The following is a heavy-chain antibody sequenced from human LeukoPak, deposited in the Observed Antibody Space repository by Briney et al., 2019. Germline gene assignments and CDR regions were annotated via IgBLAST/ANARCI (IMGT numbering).Heavy chain of an antibody. J-gene: IGHJ4*02. CDR1: GFSFISYG. V-gene: IGHV3-30*18. D-gene: IGHD4-17*01. CDR3: AKRPSDYGDYVSYFDH. CDR2: ISDDGRSK. Sequence: GGSLRLSCAASGFSFISYGMHWVRQAPGKGLEWVGVISDDGRSKDYADSVKGRFTISRDNSKDTLYLQMNSLRAEDTAVYYCAKRPSDYGDYVSYFDHWGRGTLVTVSS.